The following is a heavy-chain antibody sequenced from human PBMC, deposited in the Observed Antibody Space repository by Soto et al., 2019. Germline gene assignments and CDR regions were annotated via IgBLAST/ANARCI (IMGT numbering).Heavy chain of an antibody. CDR2: IRSKAYGGTT. CDR3: TRDRPYDSSSLVVDAFDI. CDR1: GFTFGDYA. Sequence: GGSLRLSCTASGFTFGDYAMSWFRQAPGKGLEWVGFIRSKAYGGTTEYAASVKGRFTISRDDSKSIAYLQMNSLKTEDTAVYYCTRDRPYDSSSLVVDAFDIWGQGTMVTVSS. J-gene: IGHJ3*02. V-gene: IGHV3-49*03. D-gene: IGHD6-13*01.